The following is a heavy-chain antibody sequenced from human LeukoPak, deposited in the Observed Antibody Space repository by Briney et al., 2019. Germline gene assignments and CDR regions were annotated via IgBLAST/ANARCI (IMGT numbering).Heavy chain of an antibody. CDR3: AKDRYGDST. V-gene: IGHV3-72*01. D-gene: IGHD4-17*01. J-gene: IGHJ5*02. CDR2: TRNKANSYTT. Sequence: HPGGSLRLSCAASGFTFSDHYMDWVRQAPGKGLEWVGRTRNKANSYTTEYAASVKGRFTISRDDSKNSLYLQMNSLRAEDTAVYYCAKDRYGDSTWGQGTLVTVSS. CDR1: GFTFSDHY.